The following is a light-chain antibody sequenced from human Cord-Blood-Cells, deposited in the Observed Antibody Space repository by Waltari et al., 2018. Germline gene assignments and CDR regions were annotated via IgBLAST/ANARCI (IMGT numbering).Light chain of an antibody. V-gene: IGLV1-40*01. CDR2: GNS. CDR3: QSYDSSLSGWV. Sequence: QSVLTQPPSVSGSPGQRGTISCTGSRSNIGAGSAVHWYQQLPGTAPKLLIYGNSNRPSGVPDRFSGSKSGTSASLAITGLQAEDEADYYYQSYDSSLSGWVFGGGTKLTVL. CDR1: RSNIGAGSA. J-gene: IGLJ3*02.